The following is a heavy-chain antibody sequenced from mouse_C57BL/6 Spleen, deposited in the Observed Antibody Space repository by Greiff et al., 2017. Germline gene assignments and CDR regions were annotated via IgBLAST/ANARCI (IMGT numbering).Heavy chain of an antibody. CDR3: ARDAGYGPYAMDY. Sequence: EVQGVESGGGLVQSGRSLRLSCATSGFTFSDFYMEWVRQAPGKGLEWIAASRNKANDYTTEYSASVKGRFIVSRDTSQSILYLQMNALRAEDTAIYYCARDAGYGPYAMDYWGQGTSVTVSS. CDR1: GFTFSDFY. J-gene: IGHJ4*01. D-gene: IGHD1-1*01. CDR2: SRNKANDYTT. V-gene: IGHV7-1*01.